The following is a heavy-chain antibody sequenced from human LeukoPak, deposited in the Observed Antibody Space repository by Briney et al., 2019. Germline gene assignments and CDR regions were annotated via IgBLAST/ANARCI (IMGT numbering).Heavy chain of an antibody. Sequence: SVKVSCKASGGTFSKYTISWVRQRPGQGLEWMGGITPLFGTANYAQKFQGRVTITADESASTAYMELSSLRSEDTAVYYCAREEWFDLWGRGTLVTVSS. D-gene: IGHD2-8*01. V-gene: IGHV1-69*13. CDR1: GGTFSKYT. CDR3: AREEWFDL. J-gene: IGHJ2*01. CDR2: ITPLFGTA.